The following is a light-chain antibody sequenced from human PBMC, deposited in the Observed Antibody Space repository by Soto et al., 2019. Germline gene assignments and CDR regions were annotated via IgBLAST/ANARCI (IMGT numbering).Light chain of an antibody. CDR3: LQGVHWPPT. Sequence: DVVMTQSPLSLPVTLGQPASISCRSRQSLVHSNGNTYLKWLQQRPGLSPRRLIHQVSNRDSGVPDRFSGTGSGTDFTLRITRVEAEDVGVYYCLQGVHWPPTFGQGTKLEIK. J-gene: IGKJ2*01. CDR1: QSLVHSNGNTY. CDR2: QVS. V-gene: IGKV2-30*02.